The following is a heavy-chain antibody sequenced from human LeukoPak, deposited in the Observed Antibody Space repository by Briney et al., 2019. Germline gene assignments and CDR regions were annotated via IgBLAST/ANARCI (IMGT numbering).Heavy chain of an antibody. CDR2: IYHSGST. D-gene: IGHD3-22*01. V-gene: IGHV4-38-2*01. J-gene: IGHJ4*02. CDR3: ASSLGSYYYDSSALYYFDY. CDR1: GYSISSGYY. Sequence: SETLSLTCAVSGYSISSGYYWGWIRQPPGKGLEWIGSIYHSGSTYYNPSLKSRVTISADTSKNQFSLKLSSVTAADTAVYYCASSLGSYYYDSSALYYFDYWGQGTLVTVSS.